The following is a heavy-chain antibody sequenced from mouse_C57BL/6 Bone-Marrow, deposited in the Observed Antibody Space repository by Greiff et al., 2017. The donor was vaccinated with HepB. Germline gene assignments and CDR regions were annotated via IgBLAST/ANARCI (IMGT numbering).Heavy chain of an antibody. CDR2: SRNKANDYTT. D-gene: IGHD1-1*01. V-gene: IGHV7-1*01. Sequence: EVKLVESGGGLVQSGRSLRLSCATSGFTFSDFYMEWVRQAPGKGLEWIAASRNKANDYTTEYSASVKGRFIVSRDTSHSILYLQMNALRAEDTAIYYCARGNYGSSHWYFDVWGTGTTVTVSS. CDR1: GFTFSDFY. CDR3: ARGNYGSSHWYFDV. J-gene: IGHJ1*03.